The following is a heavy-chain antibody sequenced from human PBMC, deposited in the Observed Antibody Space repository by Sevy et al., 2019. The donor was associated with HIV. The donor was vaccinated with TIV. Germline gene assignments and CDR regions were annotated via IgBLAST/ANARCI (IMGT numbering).Heavy chain of an antibody. V-gene: IGHV1-2*06. CDR1: GYTFTGYY. J-gene: IGHJ4*02. Sequence: ASVKVSCKASGYTFTGYYMHWVRQAPGQGLEWMGRINPNSGGTNYAQKFQGTVTMTRDTSISTAYMELSRLRSDDTAVYYCARELVRITMDRGVTARESSFDYWGQGTLVTVSS. D-gene: IGHD3-10*01. CDR2: INPNSGGT. CDR3: ARELVRITMDRGVTARESSFDY.